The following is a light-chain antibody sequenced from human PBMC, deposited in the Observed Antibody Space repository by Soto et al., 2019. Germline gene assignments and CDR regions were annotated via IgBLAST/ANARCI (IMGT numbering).Light chain of an antibody. CDR3: QRYGSSPCT. CDR1: QSVSSSY. CDR2: GAS. J-gene: IGKJ1*01. V-gene: IGKV3-20*01. Sequence: DIVLTQSPGTLSSSPGERVTLSCRASQSVSSSYLACYQQKPRQAPRLLISGASIRDTGIPNRFSGSGPGTVFILTISRLEPEDFAVYYGQRYGSSPCTVGQATKLEIK.